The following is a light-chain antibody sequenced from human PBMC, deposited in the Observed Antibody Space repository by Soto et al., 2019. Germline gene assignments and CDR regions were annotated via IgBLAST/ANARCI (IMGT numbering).Light chain of an antibody. J-gene: IGKJ1*01. Sequence: DIQVTQSPSSLSASVGARVTITCRASQSINSYLNWYQQKPGKAPKLLIYAASNLQSGVPSRFSGSGSGTDFTLTISSLQPEDFATYYCQQSYTTPVTFGQGTKVDI. CDR3: QQSYTTPVT. V-gene: IGKV1-39*01. CDR2: AAS. CDR1: QSINSY.